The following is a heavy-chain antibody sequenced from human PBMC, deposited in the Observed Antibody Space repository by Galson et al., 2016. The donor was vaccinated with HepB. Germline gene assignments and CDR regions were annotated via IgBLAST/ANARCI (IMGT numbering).Heavy chain of an antibody. V-gene: IGHV5-51*01. Sequence: QSGAEVKKPGESLTISCKGSGSSFTSYWIGWVRQMPGKGLEWMAIIHPGDSDTRFSPSFQGQVTISADKSISTAYLHWKSLKASDTAMYYCARHHYCTRGGCSLDDWGQGTLVTVSS. J-gene: IGHJ4*02. CDR1: GSSFTSYW. CDR3: ARHHYCTRGGCSLDD. D-gene: IGHD2-8*02. CDR2: IHPGDSDT.